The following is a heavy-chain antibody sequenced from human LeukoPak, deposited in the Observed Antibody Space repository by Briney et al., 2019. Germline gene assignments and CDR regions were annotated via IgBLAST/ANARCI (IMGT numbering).Heavy chain of an antibody. CDR3: AKDREEWEQTGRN. V-gene: IGHV3-30*02. Sequence: GGSLRLSCAASGFTFSIYGMHWVRQAPGKGLEWVAFIRYDGSNKYYADSVKGRFTISRDNSKNTLDLQMNSLRAEDTAVYYCAKDREEWEQTGRNWGQGTLVAVSS. J-gene: IGHJ4*02. CDR2: IRYDGSNK. CDR1: GFTFSIYG. D-gene: IGHD1-26*01.